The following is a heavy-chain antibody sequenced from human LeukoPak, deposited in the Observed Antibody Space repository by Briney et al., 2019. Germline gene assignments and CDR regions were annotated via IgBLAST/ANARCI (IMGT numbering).Heavy chain of an antibody. CDR2: ISSSGSTI. J-gene: IGHJ4*02. Sequence: PGGSLRLSCAASGFTFSDYYMSWIRQAPGKGLEWVSYISSSGSTIYYADSVKGRFTISRDNAKNSPYLQMNSLRAEDTAVYYCARDRAYYTVTPLWGQGTLVTVSS. CDR1: GFTFSDYY. V-gene: IGHV3-11*01. CDR3: ARDRAYYTVTPL. D-gene: IGHD3-3*01.